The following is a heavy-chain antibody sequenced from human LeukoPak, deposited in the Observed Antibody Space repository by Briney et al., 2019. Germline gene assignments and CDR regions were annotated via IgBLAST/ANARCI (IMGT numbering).Heavy chain of an antibody. CDR1: GFTFSSYG. D-gene: IGHD1-26*01. Sequence: GGSLRLSCAASGFTFSSYGMSWVRQAPGKGLEWVSAISGSGDRTYYADSVKGRFTISRDNAKNSLYLQMNSLRAEDTAVYYCARDPYSGSYGNYYYYFMDVWGKGTTVTISS. CDR3: ARDPYSGSYGNYYYYFMDV. J-gene: IGHJ6*03. CDR2: ISGSGDRT. V-gene: IGHV3-23*01.